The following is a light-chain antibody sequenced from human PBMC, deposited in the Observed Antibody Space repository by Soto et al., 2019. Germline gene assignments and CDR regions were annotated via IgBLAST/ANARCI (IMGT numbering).Light chain of an antibody. CDR3: SSYTSGSTWV. CDR2: EVS. V-gene: IGLV2-14*01. CDR1: SSDVGGYNY. J-gene: IGLJ3*02. Sequence: QSALTQAASVSGSPGQSITISCTGTSSDVGGYNYVSWYQQHPGKAPKLMIYEVSNRPSGVSNRFSGSKSGNTASLTISGLQAEDEADYYCSSYTSGSTWVFGGGTKVTVL.